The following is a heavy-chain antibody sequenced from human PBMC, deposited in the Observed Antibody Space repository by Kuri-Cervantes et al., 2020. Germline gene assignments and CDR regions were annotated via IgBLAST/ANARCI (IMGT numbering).Heavy chain of an antibody. V-gene: IGHV1-69*05. D-gene: IGHD6-19*01. J-gene: IGHJ3*02. CDR2: IIPIFGTA. CDR3: ARDGSGWWGADAFDI. Sequence: SVKVSCKASGYTFANYGLSWVRQAPGQGLEWMGGIIPIFGTANYAQKFQGRVTITTDESTSTAYMELSSLRSEDTAVYYCARDGSGWWGADAFDIWGQGTMVTVSS. CDR1: GYTFANYG.